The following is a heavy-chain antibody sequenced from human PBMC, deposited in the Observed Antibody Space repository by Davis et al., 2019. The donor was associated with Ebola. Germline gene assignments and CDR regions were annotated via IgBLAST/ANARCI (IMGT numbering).Heavy chain of an antibody. D-gene: IGHD2-2*01. V-gene: IGHV2-5*02. CDR3: AHNSRNCSSTSCPSWFDT. CDR1: FPSRLIREFG. CDR2: IYWDDNK. Sequence: SGPPLAHLSQIRERTCTFPFPSRLIREFGRYFLGRTPVVAVEWLALIYWDDNKSNSPSLKSRLTITKDTSKNQVVLTMTNMDPVDTGTYYCAHNSRNCSSTSCPSWFDTWGQGTLVTVSS. J-gene: IGHJ5*02.